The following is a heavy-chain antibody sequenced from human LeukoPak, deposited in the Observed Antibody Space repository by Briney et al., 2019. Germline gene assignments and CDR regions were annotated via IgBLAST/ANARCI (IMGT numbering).Heavy chain of an antibody. CDR3: ARGGDYGGRSYYYMDV. CDR2: IIPIFGTA. CDR1: GGTFSSYA. D-gene: IGHD4-23*01. J-gene: IGHJ6*03. Sequence: SVKVSCKASGGTFSSYAISWVRQAPGQGLEWMGGIIPIFGTANYAQKFQGRVTITADESTSTAYMELSSLRSEDTAVYYCARGGDYGGRSYYYMDVWGKGTTVTISS. V-gene: IGHV1-69*13.